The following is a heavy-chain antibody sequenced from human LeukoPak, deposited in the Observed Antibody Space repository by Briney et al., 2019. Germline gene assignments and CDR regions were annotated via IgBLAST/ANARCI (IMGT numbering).Heavy chain of an antibody. Sequence: GGSLRLSCAASGFTVSANYITWVRQAPGKGLEWVSVIYSGGSTYYADSVKGRFTISRDSSKNTLYLQMNSLRAEDTAVYYCARVTTTVTYYYYYYYMDVWGKGTTVTVSS. CDR3: ARVTTTVTYYYYYYYMDV. CDR2: IYSGGST. J-gene: IGHJ6*03. CDR1: GFTVSANY. D-gene: IGHD4-17*01. V-gene: IGHV3-53*01.